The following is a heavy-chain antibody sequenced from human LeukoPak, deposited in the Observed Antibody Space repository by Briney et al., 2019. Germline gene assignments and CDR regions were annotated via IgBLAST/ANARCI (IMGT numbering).Heavy chain of an antibody. CDR2: INPNSGGT. CDR1: GYTFTGYY. CDR3: ATDDGGCYYYMDV. Sequence: ASVKVSCKVSGYTFTGYYMHWVRQAPGQGLEWMGWINPNSGGTNYAQKFQGRVTMTRDTSISTAYMELSRLRSDDTAVYYCATDDGGCYYYMDVWGKGTTVTVSS. J-gene: IGHJ6*03. V-gene: IGHV1-2*02. D-gene: IGHD3-10*01.